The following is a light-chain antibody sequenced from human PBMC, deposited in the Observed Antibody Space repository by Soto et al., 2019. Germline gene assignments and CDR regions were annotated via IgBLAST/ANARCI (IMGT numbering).Light chain of an antibody. CDR3: QQYNSFWT. V-gene: IGKV1-5*01. Sequence: DIQMTQSPSTLSASVGDRVTITCRASPSISSWLAWYQQKPGKAPRLLIYEASYLERGLPSRFSGSGSGTESTLTISDLQPDDLATYYCQQYNSFWTFGQGTKVEI. CDR2: EAS. J-gene: IGKJ1*01. CDR1: PSISSW.